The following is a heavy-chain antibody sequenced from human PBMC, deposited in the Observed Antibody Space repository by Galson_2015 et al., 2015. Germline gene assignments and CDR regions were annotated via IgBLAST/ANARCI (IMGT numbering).Heavy chain of an antibody. Sequence: GSISSSNWWSWVRQPPGKGLEWIGEIYHSGSTNYNPSLKSRVTISVDKSKNQFSLKLSSVTAADTAVYYCARLINRGIVVPAALDPWGQGTLVTVSS. D-gene: IGHD2-2*01. CDR1: GSISSSNW. J-gene: IGHJ5*02. CDR3: ARLINRGIVVPAALDP. CDR2: IYHSGST. V-gene: IGHV4-4*02.